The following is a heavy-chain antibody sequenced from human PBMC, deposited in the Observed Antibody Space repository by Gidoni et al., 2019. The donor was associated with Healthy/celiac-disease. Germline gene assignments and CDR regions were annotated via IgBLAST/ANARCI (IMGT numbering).Heavy chain of an antibody. D-gene: IGHD2-15*01. CDR2: IYSGGST. J-gene: IGHJ4*02. V-gene: IGHV3-53*01. CDR1: WFTVSSNY. CDR3: ARDPDGGSL. Sequence: EVQLVESVGGLIQPGGSLRLSCAASWFTVSSNYMSWVRQAPGKGLEWVSVIYSGGSTYYADSVKGRFNISRDNSKNTMDLQMNSLRAEDTAVYYCARDPDGGSLWGQGTLVTVSS.